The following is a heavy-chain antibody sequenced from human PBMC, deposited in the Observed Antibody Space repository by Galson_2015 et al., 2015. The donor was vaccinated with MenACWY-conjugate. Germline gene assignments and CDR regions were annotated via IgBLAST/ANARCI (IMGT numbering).Heavy chain of an antibody. Sequence: SLRLSCAASGFTFSSYAMHWVRQAPGKGLEWVAVISYDGSNKYYADSVKGRFTISRDNSKNTLYLQMNSLRAEDTAVYYCARPNSSGWYGLSSYYDYWGQGTLVTVSS. CDR3: ARPNSSGWYGLSSYYDY. CDR2: ISYDGSNK. D-gene: IGHD6-19*01. V-gene: IGHV3-30*04. J-gene: IGHJ4*02. CDR1: GFTFSSYA.